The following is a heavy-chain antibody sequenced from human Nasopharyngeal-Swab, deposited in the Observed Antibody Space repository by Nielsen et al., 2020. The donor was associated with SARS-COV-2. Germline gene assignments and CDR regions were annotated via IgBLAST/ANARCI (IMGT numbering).Heavy chain of an antibody. CDR2: IYYSGST. CDR3: AREYSGYDRWFDP. Sequence: RQAPGKGLEWIGSIYYSGSTDYNPSLMSRVTISLDTSKNQLSLKLSSVTAADTAVYYCAREYSGYDRWFDPWGQGTLVTVSS. J-gene: IGHJ5*02. D-gene: IGHD5-12*01. V-gene: IGHV4-39*07.